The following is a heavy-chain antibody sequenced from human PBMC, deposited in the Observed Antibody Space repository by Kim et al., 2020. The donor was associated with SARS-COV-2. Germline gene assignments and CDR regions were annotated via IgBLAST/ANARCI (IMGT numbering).Heavy chain of an antibody. CDR2: IYPGDSDT. Sequence: GESLKISCKGSGYSFTSYWIGWVRQMPGKGLEWMGIIYPGDSDTRYSPSFQGQVTISADKSISTAYLQWSSLKASDTAMYYCARERYVGATTRYYYYGMDVWGQGTTVTVSS. CDR1: GYSFTSYW. CDR3: ARERYVGATTRYYYYGMDV. J-gene: IGHJ6*02. V-gene: IGHV5-51*01. D-gene: IGHD1-26*01.